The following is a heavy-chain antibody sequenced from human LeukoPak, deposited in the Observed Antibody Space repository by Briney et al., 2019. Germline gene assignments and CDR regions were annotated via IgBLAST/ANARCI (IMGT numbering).Heavy chain of an antibody. CDR1: GGSFSAYY. CDR2: IYYTGST. CDR3: ATIAGSSSY. D-gene: IGHD6-6*01. V-gene: IGHV4-59*08. J-gene: IGHJ4*02. Sequence: SETLSLTCTVSGGSFSAYYWTWFRKPPGKELEWIGYIYYTGSTNCNPSLKSRVTISVDTSNYQFSLKLSSVTAADTAVYYCATIAGSSSYWGQGTLVTVSS.